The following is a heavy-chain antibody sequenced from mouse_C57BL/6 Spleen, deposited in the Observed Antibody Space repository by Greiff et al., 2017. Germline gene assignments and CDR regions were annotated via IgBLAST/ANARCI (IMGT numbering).Heavy chain of an antibody. V-gene: IGHV5-9-1*02. Sequence: EVQLVESGEGLVKPGGSLKLSCAASGFTFSSYSMSWVRQTPEKRLQWVVYFSSGGDYIHYADTVKGRFTIPIYNTRNTLYLQMSSLKSEDAAMYYCTKDSNYVDYYAMDYWGQGTSVTVSS. J-gene: IGHJ4*01. CDR3: TKDSNYVDYYAMDY. D-gene: IGHD2-5*01. CDR2: FSSGGDYI. CDR1: GFTFSSYS.